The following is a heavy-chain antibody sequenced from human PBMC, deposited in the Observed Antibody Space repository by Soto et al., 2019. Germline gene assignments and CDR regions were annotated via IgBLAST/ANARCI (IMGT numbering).Heavy chain of an antibody. J-gene: IGHJ6*02. V-gene: IGHV3-7*01. D-gene: IGHD3-22*01. Sequence: PGGSLRLSCAASGFTFSSCWMSWVRQAPGKGLEWVANIKQDGSEKYYVDSVKGRFTISRDNAKNSLYLQMNSLRAEDTAVYYCARNSLESEYYYDSSGYYLVYYYGMDVWGQGTTVTVSS. CDR1: GFTFSSCW. CDR2: IKQDGSEK. CDR3: ARNSLESEYYYDSSGYYLVYYYGMDV.